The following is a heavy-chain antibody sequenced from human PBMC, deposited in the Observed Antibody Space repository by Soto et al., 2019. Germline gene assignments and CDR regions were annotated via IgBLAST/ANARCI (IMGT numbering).Heavy chain of an antibody. J-gene: IGHJ4*02. CDR1: GASISSYY. Sequence: PSETLSLTCSVSGASISSYYWSWIRQPPGNGLGWIGYIYYSGSTNYNPSLKSRVTISIDTSKNQFSLKLSSVTAADTAVYFCAGDFGYYDSSNYFMSYFDFWGQGTLVTVSS. D-gene: IGHD3-22*01. CDR2: IYYSGST. V-gene: IGHV4-59*01. CDR3: AGDFGYYDSSNYFMSYFDF.